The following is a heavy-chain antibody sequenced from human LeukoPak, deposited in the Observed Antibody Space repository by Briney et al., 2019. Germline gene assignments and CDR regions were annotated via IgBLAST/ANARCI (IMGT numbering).Heavy chain of an antibody. CDR1: GGTFSSYA. D-gene: IGHD2-2*01. CDR2: IIPIFGTA. CDR3: ARDGPAIRYCSSPSCPFTWFDP. Sequence: GASVKVSCKPSGGTFSSYAISWVRQAPGQGLEWMGGIIPIFGTANYAQKFQGRVTITADESTSTAYMELSSLRSEDTAVYYCARDGPAIRYCSSPSCPFTWFDPWGGGTLVTFSS. V-gene: IGHV1-69*13. J-gene: IGHJ5*02.